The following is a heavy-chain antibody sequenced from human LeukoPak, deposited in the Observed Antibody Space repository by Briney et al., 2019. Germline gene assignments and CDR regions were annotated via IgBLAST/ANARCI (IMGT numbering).Heavy chain of an antibody. V-gene: IGHV4-30-4*08. CDR3: ARESGGLGEYFDY. CDR2: IYYSGST. J-gene: IGHJ4*02. D-gene: IGHD3-16*01. Sequence: TLSLTCTVSGGSISSGEYYWSWIRQPPGKGREWIGYIYYSGSTYYNPSLKSRVSISVDTSKNQISLKLSSVTAADTSVYYCARESGGLGEYFDYWGQGSLVTVSS. CDR1: GGSISSGEYY.